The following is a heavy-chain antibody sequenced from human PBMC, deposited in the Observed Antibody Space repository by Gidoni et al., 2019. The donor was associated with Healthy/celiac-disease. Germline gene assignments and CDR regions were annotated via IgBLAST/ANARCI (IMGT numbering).Heavy chain of an antibody. CDR2: INPSGGST. CDR3: ATPLYGDYYYYYGMDV. CDR1: GYTFTSYY. D-gene: IGHD4-17*01. Sequence: QVQLVQSGAEVKKPGASVKVSCKASGYTFTSYYMPWVRQAPGKGLEWMGIINPSGGSTSYAQKFQGRVTMTRDTSTSTVYMELSSLRSEDTAVYYCATPLYGDYYYYYGMDVWGQGTTVTVSS. J-gene: IGHJ6*02. V-gene: IGHV1-46*01.